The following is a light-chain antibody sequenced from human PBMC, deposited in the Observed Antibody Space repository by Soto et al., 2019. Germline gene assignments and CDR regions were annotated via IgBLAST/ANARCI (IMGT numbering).Light chain of an antibody. J-gene: IGKJ1*01. Sequence: DIQMTQSPSTLSASVGDRVTITCRASQSIRSWLAWYQQKPGKAPQLLIYDASNSESGVPSRFSGSGSGTEFTLTISSLQPDDFATYYCQQYDSFSKTFGRGTKVDIK. CDR3: QQYDSFSKT. V-gene: IGKV1-5*01. CDR1: QSIRSW. CDR2: DAS.